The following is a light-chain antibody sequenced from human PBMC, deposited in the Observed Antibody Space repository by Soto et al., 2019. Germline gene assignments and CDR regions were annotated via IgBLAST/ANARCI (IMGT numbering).Light chain of an antibody. V-gene: IGLV2-8*01. J-gene: IGLJ1*01. CDR2: EVT. CDR3: SSYAGSNNPYV. Sequence: QSVLTQPLSASGSPGQSVTISCTGTSGDIGGYDYVSWYQQHPGKAPKLMIYEVTKRPLGVPDRFSGSKSGNTASLTVSGLQAEDEADYYCSSYAGSNNPYVFGTGTKVT. CDR1: SGDIGGYDY.